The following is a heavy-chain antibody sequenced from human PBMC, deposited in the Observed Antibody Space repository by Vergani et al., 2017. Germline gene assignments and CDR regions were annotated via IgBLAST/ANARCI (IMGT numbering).Heavy chain of an antibody. Sequence: QVQLVESGGGVVQPGRSLRLSCAASGFTFNQYGMHWVRQAPGKGLDWVAVTWYDGNNKQYADSVKGRFTISRDNSKSTMYLQMNSLRDEDTGVYYCARDLRILYNRFDPWGQGTLVTVSS. CDR3: ARDLRILYNRFDP. CDR1: GFTFNQYG. D-gene: IGHD1-14*01. CDR2: TWYDGNNK. V-gene: IGHV3-33*01. J-gene: IGHJ5*02.